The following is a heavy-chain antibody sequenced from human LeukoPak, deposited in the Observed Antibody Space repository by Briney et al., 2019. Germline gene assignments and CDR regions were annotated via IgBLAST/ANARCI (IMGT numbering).Heavy chain of an antibody. CDR1: GGTFSSYA. CDR3: AGSDGIVPHFDY. Sequence: SVKVSCKASGGTFSSYAISWVRQAPGQGLEWMGRIIPILGIANYAQKFQGRVTITADKSTSTAYMELSSLRSEDTAVYYCAGSDGIVPHFDYWGQGTLVTVSS. D-gene: IGHD1-26*01. J-gene: IGHJ4*02. V-gene: IGHV1-69*04. CDR2: IIPILGIA.